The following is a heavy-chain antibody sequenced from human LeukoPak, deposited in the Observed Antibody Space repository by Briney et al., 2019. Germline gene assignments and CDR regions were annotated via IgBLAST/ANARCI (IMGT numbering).Heavy chain of an antibody. CDR1: GESFSGYY. CDR2: INHSGST. CDR3: ARRGSARTLDY. V-gene: IGHV4-34*01. Sequence: PSETLSLTCAVYGESFSGYYWNWIRQSPGKGLEWIGEINHSGSTNYNPSLKSRATVSVYTSKNQFFLKLRSVTAADTAMYYCARRGSARTLDYWGQGTLVTVSS. J-gene: IGHJ4*02. D-gene: IGHD3-16*01.